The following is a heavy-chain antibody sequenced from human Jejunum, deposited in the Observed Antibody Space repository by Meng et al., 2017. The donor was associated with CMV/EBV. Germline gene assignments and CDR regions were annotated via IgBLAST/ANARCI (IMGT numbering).Heavy chain of an antibody. V-gene: IGHV4-30-4*01. CDR2: IYESGST. D-gene: IGHD5-24*01. CDR1: GDSISSGDSY. J-gene: IGHJ4*02. Sequence: VSGDSISSGDSYWSWIRQTPGKGLEWIGYIYESGSTSYNPSLESRVTISVDTSKNQFSLKVMSVTAADTAVYYCAREGNNSYYFDYWGQGTLVTVSS. CDR3: AREGNNSYYFDY.